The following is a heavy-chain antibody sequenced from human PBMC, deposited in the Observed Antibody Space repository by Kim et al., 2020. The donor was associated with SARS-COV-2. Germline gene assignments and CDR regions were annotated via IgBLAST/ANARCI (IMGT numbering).Heavy chain of an antibody. CDR1: GGSISSSSYY. J-gene: IGHJ5*02. V-gene: IGHV4-39*01. CDR2: IYYSGST. CDR3: ARRTPPNWFDP. Sequence: SETLSLTCTVSGGSISSSSYYWGWIRQPPGKGLEWIGSIYYSGSTYYNPSLKSRVTISVDTSKNQFSLKLSSVTAADTAVYYCARRTPPNWFDPWGQGTL.